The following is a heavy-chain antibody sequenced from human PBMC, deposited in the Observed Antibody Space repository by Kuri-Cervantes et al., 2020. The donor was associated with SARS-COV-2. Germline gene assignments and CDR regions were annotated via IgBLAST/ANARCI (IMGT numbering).Heavy chain of an antibody. J-gene: IGHJ4*02. Sequence: GESLKISCAASGFTFSSYSMNWVRQAPGKGLEWVSSISSSSSYIYYADSVKGRFTISRDNAKNSLYLQMNSLRAEDTAVYYCARDLRIAAAGFDCWGQGTLVTVSS. CDR2: ISSSSSYI. D-gene: IGHD6-13*01. CDR3: ARDLRIAAAGFDC. CDR1: GFTFSSYS. V-gene: IGHV3-21*01.